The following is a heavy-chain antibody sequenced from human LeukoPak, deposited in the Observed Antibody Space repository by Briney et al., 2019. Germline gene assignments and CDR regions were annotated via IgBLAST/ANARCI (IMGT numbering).Heavy chain of an antibody. J-gene: IGHJ4*02. CDR2: INQSGSP. Sequence: SETLSLTCAVYGGSFSGYYWSWIRQPPGKGPEWIGEINQSGSPNYNPSLKSRITISVDTSKNQFSLKLRSVTAADTAVFYCARVIGDVSGHYVDYWGQGALVTVSS. CDR1: GGSFSGYY. V-gene: IGHV4-34*01. D-gene: IGHD3-22*01. CDR3: ARVIGDVSGHYVDY.